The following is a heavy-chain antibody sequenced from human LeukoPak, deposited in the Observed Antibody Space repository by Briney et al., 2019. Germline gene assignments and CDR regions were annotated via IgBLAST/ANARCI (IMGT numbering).Heavy chain of an antibody. CDR3: TTDVDTAMGFDY. Sequence: PGGSLRLSCAASGFTFSNAWMSWVRQAPGKGLEWVGRIKSKTDGGTTDYAAPVKGRFTISRDDSKNTLYLQMNSLKTEDTAVYHCTTDVDTAMGFDYWGQGTLVTVSS. V-gene: IGHV3-15*01. CDR1: GFTFSNAW. CDR2: IKSKTDGGTT. D-gene: IGHD5-18*01. J-gene: IGHJ4*02.